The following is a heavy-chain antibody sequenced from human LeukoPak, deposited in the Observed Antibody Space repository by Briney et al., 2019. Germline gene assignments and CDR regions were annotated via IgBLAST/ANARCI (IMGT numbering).Heavy chain of an antibody. CDR2: IYYSGST. CDR3: ARWGGSRFFDF. J-gene: IGHJ4*02. CDR1: GGSNSGYY. Sequence: SETLSLTCTASGGSNSGYYWSWIRQPPGKGLEWIGYIYYSGSTNYNPSLKSRVTISVDTSKNQFSLKLSSVTAADTAVYYCARWGGSRFFDFWGQGTLVTVSS. D-gene: IGHD1-26*01. V-gene: IGHV4-59*01.